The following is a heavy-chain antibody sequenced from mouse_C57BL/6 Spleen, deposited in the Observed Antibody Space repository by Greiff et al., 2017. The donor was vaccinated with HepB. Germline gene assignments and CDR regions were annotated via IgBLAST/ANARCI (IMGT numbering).Heavy chain of an antibody. V-gene: IGHV1-15*01. Sequence: QVQLQQSGAELVRPGASVTLSCKASGYTFTDYDMHWVKQTPVHGLEWIGAIDPETGGTAYNQKFKGKAILTADKSSSTAYMELRSLTSEDSAVYYCTRDGYYLYWYFDVWGTGTTVTVSS. J-gene: IGHJ1*03. CDR2: IDPETGGT. D-gene: IGHD2-3*01. CDR3: TRDGYYLYWYFDV. CDR1: GYTFTDYD.